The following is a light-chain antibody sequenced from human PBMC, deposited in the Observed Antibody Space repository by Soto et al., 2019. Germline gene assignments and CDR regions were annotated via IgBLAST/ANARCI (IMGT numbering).Light chain of an antibody. J-gene: IGKJ1*01. CDR1: QGIRSH. V-gene: IGKV1-9*01. CDR2: TAS. Sequence: DIQLTQSPSFLSASVGDEVTITCRASQGIRSHLAWYQQKPGKAPKLLIYTASTLQNGVPSRFSGGGSGTEFTLTISSLQPEDFATYYCQQLDGYPPWTFGQGTKVEIK. CDR3: QQLDGYPPWT.